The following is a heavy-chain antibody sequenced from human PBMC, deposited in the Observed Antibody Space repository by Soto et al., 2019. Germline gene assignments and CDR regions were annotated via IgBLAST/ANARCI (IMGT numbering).Heavy chain of an antibody. CDR1: GFTFSSYA. V-gene: IGHV3-30*04. CDR3: VRDTAYCSGGTCYSSHDMDV. Sequence: GGSLRLSCAASGFTFSSYAMHWVRQAPGKGLEWVAVISYDGRNKYYADSVKGRFTISRDNSKNTLYLEMNSLRVEDTAVYHCVRDTAYCSGGTCYSSHDMDVWGQGTTVTVS. D-gene: IGHD2-15*01. J-gene: IGHJ6*02. CDR2: ISYDGRNK.